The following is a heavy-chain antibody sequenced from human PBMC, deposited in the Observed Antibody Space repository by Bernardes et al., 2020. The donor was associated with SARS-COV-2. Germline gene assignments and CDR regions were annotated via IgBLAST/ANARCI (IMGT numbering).Heavy chain of an antibody. CDR2: ISGSGGRT. D-gene: IGHD3-22*01. J-gene: IGHJ1*01. Sequence: GGSLRLSCAASGFPFTTHAMSWVRQAPGKGLDLVSVISGSGGRTYYADSVKGRFTISRDNSKNTLYLQMSSLRAEDTAVYFCAKDHFDSSGPGWYFQHWGQGTLVTVSS. CDR3: AKDHFDSSGPGWYFQH. V-gene: IGHV3-23*01. CDR1: GFPFTTHA.